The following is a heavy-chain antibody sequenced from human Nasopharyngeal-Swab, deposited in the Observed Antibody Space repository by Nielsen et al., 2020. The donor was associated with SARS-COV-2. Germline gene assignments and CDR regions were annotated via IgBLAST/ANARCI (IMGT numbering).Heavy chain of an antibody. Sequence: WIRQPPGKGLEWIGYNYYSGSTNYNPSLKSRVTISVDTSKNQFSLKLTSVTAADTAIYYCARGYHDKSVYYYDWYFDLWGRGTLVTVSS. V-gene: IGHV4-59*01. J-gene: IGHJ2*01. CDR2: NYYSGST. CDR3: ARGYHDKSVYYYDWYFDL. D-gene: IGHD3-22*01.